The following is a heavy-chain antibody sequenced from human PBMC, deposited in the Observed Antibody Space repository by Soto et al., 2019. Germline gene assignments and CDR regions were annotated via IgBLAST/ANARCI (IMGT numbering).Heavy chain of an antibody. CDR2: ISYDGSNK. Sequence: LRLSCAASGFTFSSYGMHWVRQAPGKGLEWVAVISYDGSNKYYADSVKGRFTISRDNSKNTLYLQMNSLRAEDTAVYYCAKGYYDFWSDPLYYWGQGTLVTVSS. D-gene: IGHD3-3*01. J-gene: IGHJ4*02. CDR1: GFTFSSYG. CDR3: AKGYYDFWSDPLYY. V-gene: IGHV3-30*18.